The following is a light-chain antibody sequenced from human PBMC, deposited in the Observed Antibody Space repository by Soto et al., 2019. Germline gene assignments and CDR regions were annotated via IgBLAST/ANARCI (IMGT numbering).Light chain of an antibody. CDR2: GAY. J-gene: IGKJ1*01. CDR3: QQYNNWPV. CDR1: QSVISSY. Sequence: DIVLTQSAGTLSLSPGERAALSCRASQSVISSYLAWYQQKPGQAPRLLIYGAYNRATGIPDRFSGSRSGTDFTLTISRLEPEDFAVYYCQQYNNWPVFGQGTKVDI. V-gene: IGKV3-20*01.